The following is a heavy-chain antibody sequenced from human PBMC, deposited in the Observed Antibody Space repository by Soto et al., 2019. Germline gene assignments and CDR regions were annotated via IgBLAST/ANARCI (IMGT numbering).Heavy chain of an antibody. V-gene: IGHV1-18*01. CDR3: ARDLHSGGKYWYFDI. J-gene: IGHJ2*01. CDR2: INSFSGDT. CDR1: GYTFTHYG. Sequence: QVQLVQSGAEVKKPGASVKVSCKASGYTFTHYGITWVRQAPGQGLEWMGWINSFSGDTNYPQKLQGRLTMTTDTSTHTVYMELRNLRSDDTAVYYCARDLHSGGKYWYFDIWGRGTLVTVSS. D-gene: IGHD2-15*01.